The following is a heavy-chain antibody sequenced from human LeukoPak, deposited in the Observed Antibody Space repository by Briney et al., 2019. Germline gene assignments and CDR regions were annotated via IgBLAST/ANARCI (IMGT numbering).Heavy chain of an antibody. J-gene: IGHJ4*02. D-gene: IGHD6-19*01. V-gene: IGHV1-46*01. CDR2: INPSGGST. Sequence: ASVKVSCKASGNTFTSYYMHWVRQAPGQGLEWMGIINPSGGSTSYAQRFQGRVTMTRDTSTSTVYMELSSLRSEDTAVYYCARGSGGSSGWYPNLLLDYWGQGTLVTVSS. CDR1: GNTFTSYY. CDR3: ARGSGGSSGWYPNLLLDY.